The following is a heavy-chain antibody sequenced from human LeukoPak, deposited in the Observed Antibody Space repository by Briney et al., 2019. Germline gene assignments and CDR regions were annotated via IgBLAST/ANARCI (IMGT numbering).Heavy chain of an antibody. CDR3: ARENYVGGSFGYNYFDY. CDR1: GGSISSYY. D-gene: IGHD3-16*01. V-gene: IGHV4-59*01. J-gene: IGHJ4*02. Sequence: SETLSLTCTVPGGSISSYYWSWIRQPPGKGLEWIGYVYSTGSTSYNPSLKSRVTILVDTSRSQFSLKLTSVTAADAAIYFCARENYVGGSFGYNYFDYWGQGTLVTVSS. CDR2: VYSTGST.